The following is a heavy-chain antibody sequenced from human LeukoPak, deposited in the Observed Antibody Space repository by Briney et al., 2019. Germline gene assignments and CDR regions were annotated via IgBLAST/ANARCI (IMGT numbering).Heavy chain of an antibody. D-gene: IGHD6-13*01. CDR1: GGSISSSSYY. CDR2: IYYSGST. CDR3: ATEASSSSGYFQH. J-gene: IGHJ1*01. Sequence: SETLSLTCTVSGGSISSSSYYWGWIRQPPGKGLEWIGSIYYSGSTYYNPSLKSRVTISVDTSKNQFSLKLSSVTAADTAVYYCATEASSSSGYFQHWGQGTLVTVSS. V-gene: IGHV4-39*01.